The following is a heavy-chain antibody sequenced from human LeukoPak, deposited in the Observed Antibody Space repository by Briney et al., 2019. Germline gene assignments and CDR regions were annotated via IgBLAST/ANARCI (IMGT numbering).Heavy chain of an antibody. CDR1: GFTFSSYG. Sequence: GRSLRLSCAASGFTFSSYGMHWVRQAPGKGLEWVAVIWYDGSNKYYADSVKGRFTISRDNSKNTLYLQMNSLRAEDTAVYYCARSRTYGDYGRGLDYWGQGTLVTVSS. CDR2: IWYDGSNK. J-gene: IGHJ4*02. V-gene: IGHV3-33*01. CDR3: ARSRTYGDYGRGLDY. D-gene: IGHD4-17*01.